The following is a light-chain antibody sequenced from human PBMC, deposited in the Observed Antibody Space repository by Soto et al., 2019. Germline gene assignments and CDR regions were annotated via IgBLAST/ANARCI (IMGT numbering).Light chain of an antibody. Sequence: EIVMTQSPATLSVSPGGRATLSCRASQSVSSNLAWYQQKPGQAPRLLIYGASTRATGFPARFRGSGSGTEFTLTISSLQSEDFAVYYCQQYKNLPLTFGGGTRVEIK. CDR3: QQYKNLPLT. V-gene: IGKV3-15*01. CDR1: QSVSSN. J-gene: IGKJ4*01. CDR2: GAS.